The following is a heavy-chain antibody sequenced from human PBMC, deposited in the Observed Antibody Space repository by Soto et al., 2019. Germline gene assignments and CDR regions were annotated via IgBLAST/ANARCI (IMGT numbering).Heavy chain of an antibody. Sequence: QVQLVESGGGVVQPGRSLSLSCAASGFMFSSYGLHWVRQPPGKGLQLVAVISYDGSNKYYAVSVKGRFTISRDNSKNTLYLQMTSLSAEDTAVYYCAKDRAYVDRSGYNSGYFDYWGQGNLVTV. D-gene: IGHD3-22*01. CDR1: GFMFSSYG. CDR2: ISYDGSNK. CDR3: AKDRAYVDRSGYNSGYFDY. V-gene: IGHV3-30*18. J-gene: IGHJ4*02.